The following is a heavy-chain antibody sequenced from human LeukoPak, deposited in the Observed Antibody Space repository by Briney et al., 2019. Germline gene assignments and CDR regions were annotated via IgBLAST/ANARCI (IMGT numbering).Heavy chain of an antibody. V-gene: IGHV3-23*01. CDR3: ARDATWELLGAGAFDI. D-gene: IGHD1-26*01. CDR2: ISGSGGST. Sequence: GGSLRLSCAASGFTFSSYAVSWVRQAPGKGLEWVSAISGSGGSTYYADSVKGRFTISRDNSKNTLYLQMNSLRAEDTAVYYCARDATWELLGAGAFDIWGQGTMVTVSS. CDR1: GFTFSSYA. J-gene: IGHJ3*02.